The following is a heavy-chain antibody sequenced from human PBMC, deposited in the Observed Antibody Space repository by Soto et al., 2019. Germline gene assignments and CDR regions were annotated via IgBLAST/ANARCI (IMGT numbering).Heavy chain of an antibody. V-gene: IGHV3-23*01. CDR2: ISDSGGST. CDR3: AKAGPNSQGRNYFDY. J-gene: IGHJ4*02. CDR1: GFTFSSYA. D-gene: IGHD1-26*01. Sequence: GGSLRLSCAASGFTFSSYAMIWVGRAPGKGLEWVSAISDSGGSTYYADSVRGRFSISRDNSKNTLHLQMNSLRAEDTALYYCAKAGPNSQGRNYFDYWGQGTLVTVSS.